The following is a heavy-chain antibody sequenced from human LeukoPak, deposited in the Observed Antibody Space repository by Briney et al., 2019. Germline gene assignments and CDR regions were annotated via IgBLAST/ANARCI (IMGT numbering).Heavy chain of an antibody. V-gene: IGHV4-30-2*01. CDR2: IYHSGST. J-gene: IGHJ4*02. D-gene: IGHD4-17*01. Sequence: SETLSLTRAVSGGSISSGGYSWSWIRQPPGKGLEWIGYIYHSGSTYYNPSLKSRVTISVDRSKNQFSLKLSSVTAADTAVYYCARADGDYVFFDYWGQGTLVTVSS. CDR3: ARADGDYVFFDY. CDR1: GGSISSGGYS.